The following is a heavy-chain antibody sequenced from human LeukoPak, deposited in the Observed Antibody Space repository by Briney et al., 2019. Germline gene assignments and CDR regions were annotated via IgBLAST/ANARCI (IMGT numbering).Heavy chain of an antibody. V-gene: IGHV4-61*08. J-gene: IGHJ4*02. CDR2: MYYTANS. D-gene: IGHD1-26*01. Sequence: SETLSLTCSVSGVSVGSAVYYWTWIRQPPGKGLEWIGYMYYTANSNYNPFLKSRVTMSLDPSQNEFSLRLTSVTAADTAVYYCARSQSQSGGYRYYFAYWGQGILVTVSS. CDR3: ARSQSQSGGYRYYFAY. CDR1: GVSVGSAVYY.